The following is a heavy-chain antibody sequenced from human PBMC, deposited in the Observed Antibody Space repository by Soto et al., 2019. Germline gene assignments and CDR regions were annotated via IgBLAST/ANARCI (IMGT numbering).Heavy chain of an antibody. CDR1: GGSLSNYG. V-gene: IGHV1-69*12. CDR3: ARGDATKIVVTTYYGMDV. Sequence: QVQLVQSGAEVKKPGSSVKVSCKVSGGSLSNYGISWVRQPPGQGLEWMGGIIPVFGRANYAQKFQGRVTITADESTSIVYMDVTSLRSEDTAVYYCARGDATKIVVTTYYGMDVWGQGTTVTVSS. D-gene: IGHD4-17*01. CDR2: IIPVFGRA. J-gene: IGHJ6*02.